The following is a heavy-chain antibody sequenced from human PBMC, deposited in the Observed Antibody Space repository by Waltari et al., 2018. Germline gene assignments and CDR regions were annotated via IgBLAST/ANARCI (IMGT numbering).Heavy chain of an antibody. Sequence: QVQLVESGGGVVQPGRSLRLSCAASGFTFSSYGMHWVRQAPGKGLEWVAVISYDGSNKYYADSVKGRFTISRDNSKNTLYLQMNSLRAEDTAVYYCAKGINWWLAPFDYWGQGTLVTVSS. D-gene: IGHD6-19*01. CDR2: ISYDGSNK. V-gene: IGHV3-30*18. J-gene: IGHJ4*02. CDR1: GFTFSSYG. CDR3: AKGINWWLAPFDY.